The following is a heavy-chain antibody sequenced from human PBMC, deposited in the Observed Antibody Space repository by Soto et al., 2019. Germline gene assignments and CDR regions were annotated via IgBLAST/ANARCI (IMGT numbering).Heavy chain of an antibody. CDR1: GGTFSSSG. D-gene: IGHD3-16*02. J-gene: IGHJ6*02. CDR3: ARWPQPRYTADPYAGDV. V-gene: IGHV1-69*11. Sequence: QVPLVQSGTEVKKPGSSVKVSCKASGGTFSSSGFSWVRQAPGQGLEWMGMIVPSLDTTNYAQKFQARVTITADEVTSTAYMELRSLRSEDTAVYYCARWPQPRYTADPYAGDVWGQGTRVIVSS. CDR2: IVPSLDTT.